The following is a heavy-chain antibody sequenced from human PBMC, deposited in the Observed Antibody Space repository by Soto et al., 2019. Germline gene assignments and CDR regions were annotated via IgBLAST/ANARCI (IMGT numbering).Heavy chain of an antibody. Sequence: GGSLRLSCAASGFTYSTYTMHWVRQAPGKGLEWVAVISYDGNNKFYEDYVKGRFTISRDNSKNTLYLQMKSLRAEDTALFYCARDKRDLRFLEWSYYFDYWGQGTLVTVSS. CDR2: ISYDGNNK. CDR1: GFTYSTYT. J-gene: IGHJ4*02. V-gene: IGHV3-30-3*01. D-gene: IGHD3-3*01. CDR3: ARDKRDLRFLEWSYYFDY.